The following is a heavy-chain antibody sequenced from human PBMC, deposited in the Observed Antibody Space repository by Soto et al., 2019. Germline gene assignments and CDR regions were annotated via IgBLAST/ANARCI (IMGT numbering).Heavy chain of an antibody. CDR3: ARISPAADLDY. J-gene: IGHJ4*02. V-gene: IGHV2-70*11. D-gene: IGHD6-13*01. Sequence: GSGPALVNPTQTLTLTCPFSVFSLGTSGMCVSWIRQPPGKALEWLARIDWDDDKYYSTSLKTRLTISKDTSKNQVVLTMTNMDPVDTATYYCARISPAADLDYWGQGTLVTVSS. CDR1: VFSLGTSGMC. CDR2: IDWDDDK.